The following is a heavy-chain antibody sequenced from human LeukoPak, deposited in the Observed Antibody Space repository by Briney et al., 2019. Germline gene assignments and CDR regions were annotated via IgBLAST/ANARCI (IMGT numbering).Heavy chain of an antibody. CDR2: VNPNSGNT. Sequence: ASVEVSCKASGYTFTNYDVIWVRQATGQGLEWMGWVNPNSGNTGYAKKFQGRVTVTRNTAISTVYMELTSLTSEDTAVYYCARLEREAEYDFSRWVYYYYMDVWGKGTTVSVSS. CDR3: ARLEREAEYDFSRWVYYYYMDV. J-gene: IGHJ6*03. CDR1: GYTFTNYD. D-gene: IGHD3-3*01. V-gene: IGHV1-8*02.